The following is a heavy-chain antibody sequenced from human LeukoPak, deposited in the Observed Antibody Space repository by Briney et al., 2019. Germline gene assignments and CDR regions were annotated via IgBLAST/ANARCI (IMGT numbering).Heavy chain of an antibody. J-gene: IGHJ3*02. CDR3: KTPPAWSCSSTSCFIDI. CDR2: IRSKAYGGTT. CDR1: GFTFGDYA. V-gene: IGHV3-49*04. Sequence: PGGSLRLSCTASGFTFGDYAMSWVRQAPGKGLEWVGFIRSKAYGGTTEYAASVKGRFTISRDDSKSIAYLQMNSLKTEDTAVYYCKTPPAWSCSSTSCFIDIWGQGTMVTVSS. D-gene: IGHD2-2*01.